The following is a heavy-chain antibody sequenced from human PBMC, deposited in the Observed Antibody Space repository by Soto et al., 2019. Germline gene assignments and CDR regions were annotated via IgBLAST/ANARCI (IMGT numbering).Heavy chain of an antibody. CDR3: AKSPNFYCSSPNCYKYYFDH. CDR2: ISYDGSEK. Sequence: GGSLRLSCAASGFTFNTYGMHWVRQAPGKGLEWVAVISYDGSEKYYVDSVRGRFTISKDNSKNTLYLQMNSLRPEDTAVYYCAKSPNFYCSSPNCYKYYFDHWGQGTRVTVSS. D-gene: IGHD2-2*02. V-gene: IGHV3-30*18. J-gene: IGHJ4*02. CDR1: GFTFNTYG.